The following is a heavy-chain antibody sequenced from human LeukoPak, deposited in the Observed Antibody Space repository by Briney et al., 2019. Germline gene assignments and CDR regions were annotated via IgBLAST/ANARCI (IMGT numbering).Heavy chain of an antibody. Sequence: GSLRLSCAASGFTFDDYTMHWVRQAPGKGLEWVSLISWDGGSTYYADSVKGRFTISRDNSKNSLYLQMNSLRTEDTALYYCAKLVDSSKSMDVWGQGTTVTVSS. D-gene: IGHD3-22*01. J-gene: IGHJ6*02. CDR2: ISWDGGST. CDR1: GFTFDDYT. CDR3: AKLVDSSKSMDV. V-gene: IGHV3-43*01.